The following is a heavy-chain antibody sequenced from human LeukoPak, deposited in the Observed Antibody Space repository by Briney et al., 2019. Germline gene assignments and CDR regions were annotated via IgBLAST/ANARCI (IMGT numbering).Heavy chain of an antibody. CDR1: GFTFSSYG. J-gene: IGHJ3*02. D-gene: IGHD1-26*01. V-gene: IGHV3-33*01. Sequence: PGGSLRLSCAASGFTFSSYGMHWVRQAPGKGLEWVAVIWYDGSNKYYADSVKGRFTISRDNSKNTLYLQMNSLRAEDTAVYYCASLRYSGSYHDAFDIWGQGTMVTVSS. CDR3: ASLRYSGSYHDAFDI. CDR2: IWYDGSNK.